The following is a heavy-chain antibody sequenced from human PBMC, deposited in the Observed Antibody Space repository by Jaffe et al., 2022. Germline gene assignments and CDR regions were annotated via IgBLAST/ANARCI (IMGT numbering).Heavy chain of an antibody. D-gene: IGHD1-1*01. CDR2: ISWNSGSI. CDR1: GFTFDDYA. J-gene: IGHJ1*01. Sequence: EVQLVESGGGLVQPGRSLRLSCAASGFTFDDYAMHWVRQAPGKGLEWVSGISWNSGSIGYADSVKGRFTISRDNAKNSLYLQMNSLRAEDTALYYCAKDGSNARWSLQGYFQHWGQGTLVTVSS. V-gene: IGHV3-9*01. CDR3: AKDGSNARWSLQGYFQH.